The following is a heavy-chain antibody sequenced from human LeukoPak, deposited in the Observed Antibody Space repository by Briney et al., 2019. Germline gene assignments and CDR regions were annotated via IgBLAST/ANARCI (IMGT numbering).Heavy chain of an antibody. CDR2: IYYSGST. J-gene: IGHJ3*02. CDR1: GGSISSYY. CDR3: ARDLNIPGAFDI. V-gene: IGHV4-59*01. Sequence: KPSETLSLTCTVSGGSISSYYWSWIRQPPGKGLEWIGYIYYSGSTNYNPSLKSRVTISVDTSKNQFSLKLSSVTAADTAVYYCARDLNIPGAFDIWGQGTMVTVSP. D-gene: IGHD2/OR15-2a*01.